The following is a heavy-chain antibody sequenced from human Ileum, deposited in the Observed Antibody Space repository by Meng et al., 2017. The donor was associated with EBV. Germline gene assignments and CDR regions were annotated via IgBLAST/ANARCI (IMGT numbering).Heavy chain of an antibody. V-gene: IGHV4-4*02. Sequence: QVHLHESGPGLWTPWGPRSPTCAVFGGSMSSTNWGSWVRQPPGKGLEWIGEIYHSGSTNYNPSLKSRVSISVDKSKNQFSLKLSSVTAADTAVYYCERADKVRFDYWGQGTLVTVSS. CDR2: IYHSGST. CDR1: GGSMSSTNW. CDR3: ERADKVRFDY. J-gene: IGHJ4*02.